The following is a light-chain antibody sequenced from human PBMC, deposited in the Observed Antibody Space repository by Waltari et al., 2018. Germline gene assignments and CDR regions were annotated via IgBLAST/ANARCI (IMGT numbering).Light chain of an antibody. CDR3: QQYGSSPRIT. CDR2: GAS. J-gene: IGKJ3*01. Sequence: IVLTQSPGTLSWSPGARATLSSRASQSVSSSDLAWYQQKPGQAPRLLIYGASSRATGIPDRFSGSGSGTDFTLTISRLEPEDFAVYYCQQYGSSPRITFGPGTKVDIK. V-gene: IGKV3-20*01. CDR1: QSVSSSD.